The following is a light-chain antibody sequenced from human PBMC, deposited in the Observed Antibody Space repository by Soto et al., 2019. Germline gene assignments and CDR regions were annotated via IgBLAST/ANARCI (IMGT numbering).Light chain of an antibody. CDR2: DDS. V-gene: IGLV3-21*02. CDR1: NIGSKT. Sequence: SYELTQPPSVSVAPGQTARIPCGGNNIGSKTVHWYQQKPGQSPVLVFYDDSDRPSGIPERFSGSNSGNTATLTISRVEPGDEADYYCQVWDSSSDHVVFGGGTKVTVL. CDR3: QVWDSSSDHVV. J-gene: IGLJ2*01.